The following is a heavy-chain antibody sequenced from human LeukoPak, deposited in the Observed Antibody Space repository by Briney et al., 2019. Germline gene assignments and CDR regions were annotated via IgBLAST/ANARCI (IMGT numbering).Heavy chain of an antibody. V-gene: IGHV4-34*01. CDR3: ARRSHSGRLDY. J-gene: IGHJ4*02. Sequence: SETLSLTCAVYGGSFSGYYWSWIRRPPGKGLEWIGEINHSGSTNYNPSLKSRVTISVDTSKNQFSLKLSSVTAADTAVYYCARRSHSGRLDYWGQGTLVTVSS. CDR2: INHSGST. D-gene: IGHD2-21*01. CDR1: GGSFSGYY.